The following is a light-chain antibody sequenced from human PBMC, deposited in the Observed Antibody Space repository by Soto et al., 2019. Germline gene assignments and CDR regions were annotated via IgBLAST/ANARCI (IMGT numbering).Light chain of an antibody. CDR1: SGHSTYA. Sequence: QLVLTQSPSASASLGASVKLTCTLSSGHSTYAIAWHQQQPEKGPRYLMKVNSDGRHSKGDGIPDRFSGSSSGAERYLTISSLQSEDEADYYCQTWGTGIEVFGRGTKLTVL. CDR3: QTWGTGIEV. J-gene: IGLJ2*01. V-gene: IGLV4-69*01. CDR2: VNSDGRH.